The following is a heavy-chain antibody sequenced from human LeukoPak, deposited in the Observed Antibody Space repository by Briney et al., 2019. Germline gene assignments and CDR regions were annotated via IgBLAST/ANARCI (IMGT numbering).Heavy chain of an antibody. D-gene: IGHD4-17*01. CDR2: INHSGST. V-gene: IGHV4-34*01. J-gene: IGHJ3*02. Sequence: PSETLSLTCAVYGGSFSGYYWSWIRQPPGKGLEWIGEINHSGSTNYNPSLKSRVTISVDTSKNQFSLKLSSVTAADTAVYYCARGKLTTAADAFDIWGQGTMVPVPS. CDR3: ARGKLTTAADAFDI. CDR1: GGSFSGYY.